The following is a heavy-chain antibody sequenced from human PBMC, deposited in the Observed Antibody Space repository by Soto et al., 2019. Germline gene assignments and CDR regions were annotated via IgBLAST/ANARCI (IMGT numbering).Heavy chain of an antibody. J-gene: IGHJ4*02. CDR2: IYYTGSA. V-gene: IGHV4-30-4*01. Sequence: QVQLQESGPRLVKPSQTLSLTCTVSGGSISSDGYHWSWIRQPPGKGLQWIGYIYYTGSAYYSPSLKSRVAISVDTSKNQFSLNLTSVTAADTAVYYCARGDAYSSSSWGQGTLVTVSS. CDR1: GGSISSDGYH. D-gene: IGHD6-13*01. CDR3: ARGDAYSSSS.